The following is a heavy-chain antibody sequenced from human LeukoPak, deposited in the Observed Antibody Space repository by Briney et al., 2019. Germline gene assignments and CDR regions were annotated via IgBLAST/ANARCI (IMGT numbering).Heavy chain of an antibody. CDR2: IYYSGST. Sequence: SETLSLTCTVSGGSISSGGYYWSWIRQHPGKGLEWIGYIYYSGSTYYNPSLKSRVTISVDTSKNQFPLKLSSVTAADTAVYYCARATYKFYYGMDVWGQGTTVTVSS. CDR3: ARATYKFYYGMDV. V-gene: IGHV4-31*03. CDR1: GGSISSGGYY. J-gene: IGHJ6*02. D-gene: IGHD1-1*01.